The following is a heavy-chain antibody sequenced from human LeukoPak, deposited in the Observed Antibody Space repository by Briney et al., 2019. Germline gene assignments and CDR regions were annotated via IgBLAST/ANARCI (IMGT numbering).Heavy chain of an antibody. D-gene: IGHD6-13*01. Sequence: PGGSLRLPCAASGFTFDNYAMHWVRQAPGKGLEWVSGISWNSGYIGYADSVKGRFSISRDNAKNSLYLQMNSLRAEDTALYYCAKDRRSSWTGGYFDYWGQGTLATVSS. CDR3: AKDRRSSWTGGYFDY. J-gene: IGHJ4*02. CDR1: GFTFDNYA. CDR2: ISWNSGYI. V-gene: IGHV3-9*01.